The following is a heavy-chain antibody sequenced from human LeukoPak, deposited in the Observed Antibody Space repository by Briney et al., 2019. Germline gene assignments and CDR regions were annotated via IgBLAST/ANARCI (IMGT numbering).Heavy chain of an antibody. CDR2: VYYSGNT. CDR1: GGSISGYY. V-gene: IGHV4-59*01. J-gene: IGHJ4*02. D-gene: IGHD1-26*01. CDR3: ARGEYEDLVDN. Sequence: PSETLSLTCTVSGGSISGYYWGWIRQSPGRGLEWIGYVYYSGNTNYNPSLKSRLTISLDTAKNQFSLKLSSVTSADMAVYYCARGEYEDLVDNWGQGTLVTVSS.